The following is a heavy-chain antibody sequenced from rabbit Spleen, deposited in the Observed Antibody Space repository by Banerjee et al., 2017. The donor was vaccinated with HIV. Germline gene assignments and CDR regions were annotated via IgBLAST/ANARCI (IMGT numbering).Heavy chain of an antibody. Sequence: QSLEESGGDLVKPGASLTLTCTASGFTFSNYYMSWVRQAPGKGLEWIGCIYVGDSGSSYYANWAKGRFTISKTSSTTVTLHMTSLTAADTATYFCATSLFSGTNDLWGPGTLVTVS. D-gene: IGHD1-1*01. CDR1: GFTFSNYY. J-gene: IGHJ6*01. CDR3: ATSLFSGTNDL. CDR2: IYVGDSGSS. V-gene: IGHV1S40*01.